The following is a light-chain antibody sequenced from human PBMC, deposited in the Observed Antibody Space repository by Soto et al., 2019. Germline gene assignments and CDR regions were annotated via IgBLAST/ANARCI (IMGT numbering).Light chain of an antibody. CDR3: QQYNSYSLT. V-gene: IGKV1-5*03. J-gene: IGKJ4*01. Sequence: DIQMTQSPSTLSASVGDRVTITCRASQSISSWLAWYQQKPGKAPKLLIYKASSLESGVPSRFSGSGSGTEFTLTISSLQPDDFATYYCQQYNSYSLTFGGGTKVEIE. CDR2: KAS. CDR1: QSISSW.